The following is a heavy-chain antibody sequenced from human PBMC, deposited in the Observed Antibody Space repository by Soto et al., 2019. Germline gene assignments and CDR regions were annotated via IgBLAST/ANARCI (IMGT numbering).Heavy chain of an antibody. J-gene: IGHJ4*02. Sequence: DVQLLESGGGLVQPGGSLRLSCVASGFSFSANAMTWVRQAPGKGLEWVSSILHIGDSAYYADFVKGRFTISRDNSKSTLYLQMNSLRAEDTAVYYCARRGLSNNDYWGQGTLVTVSS. CDR2: ILHIGDSA. D-gene: IGHD1-1*01. CDR1: GFSFSANA. CDR3: ARRGLSNNDY. V-gene: IGHV3-23*01.